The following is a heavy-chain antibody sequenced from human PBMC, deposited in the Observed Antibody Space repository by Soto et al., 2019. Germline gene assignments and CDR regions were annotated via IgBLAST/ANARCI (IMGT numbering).Heavy chain of an antibody. J-gene: IGHJ4*02. CDR3: ARAESYYDSSGYYYFDD. D-gene: IGHD3-22*01. CDR2: INPNTGGT. CDR1: GYTFTGYH. Sequence: ASVKVSCKTSGYTFTGYHTHWVRQAPGQGLEWMGWINPNTGGTNYARKFQGRVTMTTDTSISTAYMELSRLRSDDTAVYYCARAESYYDSSGYYYFDDWGQGTLVTVSS. V-gene: IGHV1-2*02.